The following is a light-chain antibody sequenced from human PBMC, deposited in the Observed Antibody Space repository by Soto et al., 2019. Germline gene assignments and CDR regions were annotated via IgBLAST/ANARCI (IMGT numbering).Light chain of an antibody. J-gene: IGLJ1*01. V-gene: IGLV2-8*01. CDR3: SSYAGSNNVV. CDR1: SSDVGGYNY. Sequence: QTVLTQPPSASGSPGQSVTISCTGTSSDVGGYNYVSWYQQHPGKAPKLMIYEVSERPSGVPDRFSGSKSSNMASLTASGLQAEDEADYYCSSYAGSNNVVFGTGTKVTVL. CDR2: EVS.